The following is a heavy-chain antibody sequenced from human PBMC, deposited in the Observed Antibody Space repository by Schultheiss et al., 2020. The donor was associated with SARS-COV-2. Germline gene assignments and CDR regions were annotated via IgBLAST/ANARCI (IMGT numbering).Heavy chain of an antibody. CDR1: GFTFSTYS. V-gene: IGHV3-48*04. D-gene: IGHD3-10*01. J-gene: IGHJ4*02. Sequence: GESLKISCAASGFTFSTYSMNWVRQAPGKGLEWVSYIGSGTTNKYYGDAVKGRFTISRDNAQNTVYLQMSSLRGEDTAIYYCAKEGGMVRGVPAEDYWGQGTLVTVSS. CDR3: AKEGGMVRGVPAEDY. CDR2: IGSGTTNK.